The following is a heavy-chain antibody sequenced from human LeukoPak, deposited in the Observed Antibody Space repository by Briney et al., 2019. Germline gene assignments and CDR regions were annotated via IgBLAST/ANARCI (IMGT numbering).Heavy chain of an antibody. CDR2: ISGSDPGT. J-gene: IGHJ4*02. Sequence: GGSLRLSCAASEFTFKNYAMSWVRQAPGKGLEWVSAISGSDPGTYYADSVKGRFTISRDNSKSTLYLQMNSLKTEDTAVYYCTTESPYCSGGSCYSNFDYWGQGTLVTVSS. CDR3: TTESPYCSGGSCYSNFDY. CDR1: EFTFKNYA. V-gene: IGHV3-23*01. D-gene: IGHD2-15*01.